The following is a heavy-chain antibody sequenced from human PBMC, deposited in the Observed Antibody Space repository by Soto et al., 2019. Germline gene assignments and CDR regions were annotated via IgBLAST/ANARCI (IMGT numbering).Heavy chain of an antibody. V-gene: IGHV1-3*01. CDR3: ARSIVVVTALAY. J-gene: IGHJ4*02. CDR2: INAGNGNT. D-gene: IGHD2-21*02. CDR1: AYSLTNYT. Sequence: APLKGSCXASAYSLTNYTMRLVRPAPGQRIEWMGWINAGNGNTKYSQKFQGRVTITRDTSASTDYMELSSLRSEDTAVYYCARSIVVVTALAYWGPGTLVTVSS.